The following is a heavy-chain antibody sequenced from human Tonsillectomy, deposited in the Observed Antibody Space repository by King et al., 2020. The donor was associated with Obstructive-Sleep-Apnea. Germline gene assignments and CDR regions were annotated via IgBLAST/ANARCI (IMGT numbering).Heavy chain of an antibody. CDR3: ARGEVVAALDY. CDR2: IYFSGST. Sequence: VQLQESGPGLVKPSETLSLTCTVSGCSLSSYYWSWVRQPPGKGLGWVWYIYFSGSTNHNPPLKSRVTISVDTSKNQFSLKLSSVTAADTAVYYCARGEVVAALDYWGQGTLVTVSS. V-gene: IGHV4-59*01. CDR1: GCSLSSYY. J-gene: IGHJ4*02. D-gene: IGHD2-15*01.